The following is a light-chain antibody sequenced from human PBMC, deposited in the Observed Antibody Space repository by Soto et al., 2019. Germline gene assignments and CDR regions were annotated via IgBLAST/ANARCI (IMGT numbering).Light chain of an antibody. CDR1: QSVSRYY. CDR2: CAS. CDR3: QQALS. V-gene: IGKV3D-7*01. Sequence: TVLTQSPGTLSLSPGERATLSCRASQSVSRYYLSWYQQKPGQAPRLLIYCASTRATGVPPRFSGSGSGADFTLTITSLQVEDFAVYYCQQALSFGGGTRVEIK. J-gene: IGKJ4*01.